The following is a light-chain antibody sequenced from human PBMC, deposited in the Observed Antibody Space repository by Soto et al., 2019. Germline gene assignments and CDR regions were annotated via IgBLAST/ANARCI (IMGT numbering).Light chain of an antibody. Sequence: QSALTQPASVSGSPGQSITISCTGTSSDVDGYNYVSWYQQHPGKAPKLMIYDVINRPSGGSNRFSGSKSGNTASLTISGIQAEDDADYYCSSYTSSSTLDVVFGGGTKLTVL. CDR3: SSYTSSSTLDVV. J-gene: IGLJ2*01. V-gene: IGLV2-14*01. CDR2: DVI. CDR1: SSDVDGYNY.